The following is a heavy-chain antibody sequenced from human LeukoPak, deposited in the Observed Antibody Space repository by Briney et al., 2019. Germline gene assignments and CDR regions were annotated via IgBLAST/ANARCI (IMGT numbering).Heavy chain of an antibody. CDR3: AREGRSFTIAAAGTLFY. J-gene: IGHJ4*02. CDR2: IIPIFGTA. Sequence: GASVKVSCKASGYTFTSYAISWVRQAPGQGLEWMGGIIPIFGTANYAQKFQGRVTITADESTSTAYMELSSLRSEDTAVYYCAREGRSFTIAAAGTLFYWGQGTLVTVSS. CDR1: GYTFTSYA. D-gene: IGHD6-13*01. V-gene: IGHV1-69*13.